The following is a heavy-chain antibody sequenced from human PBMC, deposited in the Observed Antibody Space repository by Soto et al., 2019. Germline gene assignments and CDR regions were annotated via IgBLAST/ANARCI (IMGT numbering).Heavy chain of an antibody. CDR3: ARDLSDDILTGYLRPHAFDI. Sequence: QVQLQESGPGLVKPSETLSLTCTVSGGSISSYYWSWIRQPPGKGLEWIGYIYYSGSTNYNPSLKSRVTISVDTSKNQFSLKLSSVTAADTAVYYCARDLSDDILTGYLRPHAFDIWGQGTMVTVSS. J-gene: IGHJ3*02. CDR2: IYYSGST. CDR1: GGSISSYY. V-gene: IGHV4-59*01. D-gene: IGHD3-9*01.